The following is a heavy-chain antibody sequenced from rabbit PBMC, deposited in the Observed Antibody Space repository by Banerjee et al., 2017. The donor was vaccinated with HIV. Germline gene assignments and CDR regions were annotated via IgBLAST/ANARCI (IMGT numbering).Heavy chain of an antibody. J-gene: IGHJ4*01. CDR1: GFSFSTTYY. CDR2: IYTDSDGT. V-gene: IGHV1S43*01. Sequence: QEQLVESGGGLVTLGGSLTLTCKASGFSFSTTYYMCWVRQAPGKGLELIACIYTDSDGTWYASWVNGRFTISLDNAQNTVFLQMTSLTAADTATYFCAKNDYTTGDLWGQGTLVTVS. D-gene: IGHD6-1*01. CDR3: AKNDYTTGDL.